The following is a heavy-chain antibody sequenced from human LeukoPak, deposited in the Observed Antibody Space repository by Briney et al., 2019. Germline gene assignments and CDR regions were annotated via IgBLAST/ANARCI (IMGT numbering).Heavy chain of an antibody. CDR1: GFSFSSNS. Sequence: GGSLRLYCAASGFSFSSNSMSWVRQAPGKGLEWVSAISGSGDRIFYADSVKGRFTISRDNSKNMVYLQMNSLRAEDTAFYYCGKDSYVGVNWFDPRGQGTLVTVSS. CDR3: GKDSYVGVNWFDP. V-gene: IGHV3-23*01. J-gene: IGHJ5*02. D-gene: IGHD1-26*01. CDR2: ISGSGDRI.